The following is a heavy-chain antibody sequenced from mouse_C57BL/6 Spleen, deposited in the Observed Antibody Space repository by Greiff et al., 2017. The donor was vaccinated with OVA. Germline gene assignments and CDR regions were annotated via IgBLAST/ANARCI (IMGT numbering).Heavy chain of an antibody. V-gene: IGHV5-15*01. CDR1: GFTFSDYG. Sequence: EVKLVESGGGLVQPGGSLKLSCAASGFTFSDYGMAWVRQAPRKGPEWVAFISNLAYSIYYAATVTGRFTISRENAKNTLYLEMSSLRSEDTAMYYCARHGGNYDYAMDYWGQGTSVTVSS. CDR2: ISNLAYSI. CDR3: ARHGGNYDYAMDY. J-gene: IGHJ4*01. D-gene: IGHD2-1*01.